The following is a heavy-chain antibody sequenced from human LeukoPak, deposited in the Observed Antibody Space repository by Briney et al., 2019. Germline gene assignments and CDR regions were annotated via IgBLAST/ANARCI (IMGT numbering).Heavy chain of an antibody. Sequence: GRSLRLSCAASGFTFSTDDMTWVRQAPGKGLEWVSTITGGGNNPYYADSVKGRFTISRDNSKNTVYLQMNSLRAEDTAVYYCTQGSWGDDWGQGTLVTVSS. CDR2: ITGGGNNP. V-gene: IGHV3-23*01. CDR1: GFTFSTDD. J-gene: IGHJ4*02. D-gene: IGHD7-27*01. CDR3: TQGSWGDD.